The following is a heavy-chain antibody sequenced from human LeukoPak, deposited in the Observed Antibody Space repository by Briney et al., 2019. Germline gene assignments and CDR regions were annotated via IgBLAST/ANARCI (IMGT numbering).Heavy chain of an antibody. CDR3: SRDRYFHFDY. D-gene: IGHD3-9*01. J-gene: IGHJ4*02. CDR2: INPYNGNT. CDR1: GYTFTTDG. V-gene: IGHV1-18*01. Sequence: ASVNVSYKTSGYTFTTDGISWVRQAPGQGLEWMGWINPYNGNTNFAQKLQGRVTMTTDTSTSTAYMELRSLRSDDTAVYYCSRDRYFHFDYWGQGTLVTVSS.